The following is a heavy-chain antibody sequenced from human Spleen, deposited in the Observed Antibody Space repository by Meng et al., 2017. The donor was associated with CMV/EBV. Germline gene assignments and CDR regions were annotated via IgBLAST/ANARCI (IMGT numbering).Heavy chain of an antibody. J-gene: IGHJ4*02. D-gene: IGHD2-2*01. CDR3: ARWGEYQLPDFDY. V-gene: IGHV3-7*01. CDR2: IKQDGSEN. Sequence: GESLKISCAVSGFTFSSDWMSWIRQAPGKGLEWVTNIKQDGSENYYVDSVKGRFTISRDNAKNSLYLQMNSLRGEDTAVYYCARWGEYQLPDFDYWGQGSLVTVSS. CDR1: GFTFSSDW.